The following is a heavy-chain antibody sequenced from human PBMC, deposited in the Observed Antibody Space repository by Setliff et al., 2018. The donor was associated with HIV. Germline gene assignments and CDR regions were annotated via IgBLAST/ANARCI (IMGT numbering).Heavy chain of an antibody. V-gene: IGHV3-48*01. CDR2: ISPSSTII. D-gene: IGHD6-19*01. CDR1: GFSFSSYG. CDR3: ARYALAVPGYHNAFDI. Sequence: PGGSLRLSCAASGFSFSSYGMNWVRQAPGKGLEWVSYISPSSTIIYYPDSVEGRFTISRDNADNSLYLQMNSLRAEDTAVYYCARYALAVPGYHNAFDIWGQGTMVTVSS. J-gene: IGHJ3*02.